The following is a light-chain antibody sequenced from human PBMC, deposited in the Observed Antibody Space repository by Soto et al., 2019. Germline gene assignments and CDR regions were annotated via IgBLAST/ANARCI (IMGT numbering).Light chain of an antibody. CDR2: EVI. CDR1: SSDVGGYNF. V-gene: IGLV2-8*01. CDR3: SSYAGSDNFVL. Sequence: QSALSQPPSASGSPGQSVTISCTGSSSDVGGYNFVSWYQHLPGKAPKLMIYEVIQRPSGVPDRFSGSKSGNKASLTVSGLQAEDEADYYCSSYAGSDNFVLFGGGTKLTVL. J-gene: IGLJ2*01.